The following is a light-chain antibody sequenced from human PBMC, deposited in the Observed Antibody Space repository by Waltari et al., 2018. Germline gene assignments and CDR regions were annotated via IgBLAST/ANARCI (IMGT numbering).Light chain of an antibody. CDR2: AAA. J-gene: IGKJ1*01. V-gene: IGKV1-39*01. Sequence: DILMTQSPSSLSASVGDRVTITCRTSQGISNCLNWYQQKPGKAPNRLISAAASLETGVPSRFSGSGSGTDFTLTISSLQPDDFGTYYCQQSYNTPPVTFGPGTKVDIK. CDR3: QQSYNTPPVT. CDR1: QGISNC.